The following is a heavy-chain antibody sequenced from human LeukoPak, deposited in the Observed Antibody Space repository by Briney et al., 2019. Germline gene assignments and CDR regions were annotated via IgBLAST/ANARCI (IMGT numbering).Heavy chain of an antibody. CDR2: IYTSGST. Sequence: SETLSLTCTVSGGSISSYYWSWIRQPAGKGLEWIGRIYTSGSTNYNPSLKSRVTMSVDTSKNQFSLKLSSVTAADTAVYYCARWCSSTSCYSTRRAFDFWGQGTMVTVSS. CDR3: ARWCSSTSCYSTRRAFDF. V-gene: IGHV4-4*07. D-gene: IGHD2-2*02. J-gene: IGHJ3*01. CDR1: GGSISSYY.